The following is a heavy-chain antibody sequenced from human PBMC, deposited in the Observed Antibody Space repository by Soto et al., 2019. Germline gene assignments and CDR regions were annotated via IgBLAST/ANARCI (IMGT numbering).Heavy chain of an antibody. CDR3: GKGMKWIQLWSVGDYDA. J-gene: IGHJ3*01. Sequence: EVQLVESGGGLVQPGRSLRLSCAASGFNFNDYAMHWVRQGPGKGLEWFSSISWNSENFAYADSVKGRSTISRDNAKNSLYLQMSSLRPEDTAFYYCGKGMKWIQLWSVGDYDAWGPGTMVTVCS. V-gene: IGHV3-9*01. CDR1: GFNFNDYA. CDR2: ISWNSENF. D-gene: IGHD5-18*01.